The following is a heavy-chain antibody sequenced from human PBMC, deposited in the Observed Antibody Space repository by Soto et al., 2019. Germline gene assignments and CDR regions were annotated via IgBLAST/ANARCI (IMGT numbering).Heavy chain of an antibody. D-gene: IGHD6-13*01. J-gene: IGHJ5*02. CDR3: ARVKVYSSSLYVNWFDP. CDR2: ISRRSSYI. V-gene: IGHV3-21*01. Sequence: GGSLRLSCAASGFTFSSYSMNWVRQAPGKGLEWVSSISRRSSYIYYADLVKGRFTISKDNAKNSLYLQMNSLRAEDTAVYYCARVKVYSSSLYVNWFDPCGQGT. CDR1: GFTFSSYS.